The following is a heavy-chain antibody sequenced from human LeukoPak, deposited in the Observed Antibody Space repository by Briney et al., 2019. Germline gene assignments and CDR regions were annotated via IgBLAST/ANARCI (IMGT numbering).Heavy chain of an antibody. J-gene: IGHJ4*02. CDR2: IGGSGVRT. Sequence: GGSLRLSCAASGFTFSSYEMNWVRQAPGKGLEWVSGIGGSGVRTYYADSVKGRFTISRDNSRNTVYLQMKSLRAEDTAVYYCAKDSNWILFDDRGQGTLVTVSS. CDR3: AKDSNWILFDD. CDR1: GFTFSSYE. D-gene: IGHD2-2*03. V-gene: IGHV3-23*01.